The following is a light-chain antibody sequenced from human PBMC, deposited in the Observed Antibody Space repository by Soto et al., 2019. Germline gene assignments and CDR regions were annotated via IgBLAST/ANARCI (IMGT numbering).Light chain of an antibody. V-gene: IGKV1-5*03. Sequence: DIQMTQSPSTLSASVGDRVTITCRASQSISSWLAWYQQRPGKAPKLLIYKASSLESGVPSRFSGSGSGTEFTLTISSLQPDDFATYYCQQYNCYPWTFGQGTKVEIK. CDR2: KAS. CDR1: QSISSW. J-gene: IGKJ1*01. CDR3: QQYNCYPWT.